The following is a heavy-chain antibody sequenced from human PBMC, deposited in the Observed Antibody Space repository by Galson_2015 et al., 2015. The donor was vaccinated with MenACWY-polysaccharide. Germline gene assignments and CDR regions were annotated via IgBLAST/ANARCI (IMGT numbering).Heavy chain of an antibody. V-gene: IGHV3-7*01. CDR3: ARWTSNSGYLDY. J-gene: IGHJ4*02. CDR2: MNQDGSEK. D-gene: IGHD6-13*01. Sequence: SLRLSCAASGFTFSNSWMSWVRQAPGKGLEWVANMNQDGSEKYYVDSVKGRFTISRDNAKNSLYLQMNSLRAEDTAVYHCARWTSNSGYLDYWGQGTLVTVSS. CDR1: GFTFSNSW.